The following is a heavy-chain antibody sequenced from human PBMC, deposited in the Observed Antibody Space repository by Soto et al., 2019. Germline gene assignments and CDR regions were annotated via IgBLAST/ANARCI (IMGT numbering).Heavy chain of an antibody. Sequence: QVQLQESGPGLVKPSETLSLTCTVSGGSISNHYWSWIRQPPGKGLEWIGYIYYNGNTNYNPPLKSRVTMSVDTSKNQISLKLSSVTAAVTAVYYCTRANWYSEYWGQGTLVTVSS. CDR2: IYYNGNT. J-gene: IGHJ4*02. CDR3: TRANWYSEY. D-gene: IGHD7-27*01. CDR1: GGSISNHY. V-gene: IGHV4-59*11.